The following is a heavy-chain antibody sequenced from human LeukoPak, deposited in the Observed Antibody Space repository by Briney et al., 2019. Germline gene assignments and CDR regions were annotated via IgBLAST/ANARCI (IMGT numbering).Heavy chain of an antibody. CDR3: ARGYSSSWYLFDY. CDR2: ISGSGGST. CDR1: GFTFSSYA. D-gene: IGHD6-13*01. Sequence: GGSLRLSXAASGFTFSSYAMSWVCQAPGKGLEWVSAISGSGGSTYYADSVKGRFTISRDNSKNTLYLQMNSLRAEDTAVYYCARGYSSSWYLFDYWGQGTLVTVSS. V-gene: IGHV3-23*01. J-gene: IGHJ4*02.